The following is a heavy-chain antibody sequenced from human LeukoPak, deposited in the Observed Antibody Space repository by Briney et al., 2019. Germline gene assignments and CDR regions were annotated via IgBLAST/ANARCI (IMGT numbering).Heavy chain of an antibody. CDR1: GYAFTGYY. CDR3: ARVSSIAVSRIFDY. J-gene: IGHJ4*02. CDR2: INPNSGGT. D-gene: IGHD2-15*01. Sequence: GASVKVSCKASGYAFTGYYMHWVRQAPGQGLEWMGWINPNSGGTNYAQKLQGRVTMTTDTSTSTAYMELRSLRSDDTAVYYCARVSSIAVSRIFDYWGQGTLVTVSS. V-gene: IGHV1-2*02.